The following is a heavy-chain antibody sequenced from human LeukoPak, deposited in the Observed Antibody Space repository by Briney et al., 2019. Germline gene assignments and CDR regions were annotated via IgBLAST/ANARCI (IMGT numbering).Heavy chain of an antibody. CDR1: GDSVSSDSAA. Sequence: SQTLSLTCALSGDSVSSDSAAWNWIRQSPSRALEWLGRTYYRSKWFSDYALSVKSRITINADTSKNQFSLQLNSVTPEDTAVYYCARKGTVTTPFDYWGQGILVTVSS. CDR2: TYYRSKWFS. V-gene: IGHV6-1*01. CDR3: ARKGTVTTPFDY. J-gene: IGHJ4*02. D-gene: IGHD4-11*01.